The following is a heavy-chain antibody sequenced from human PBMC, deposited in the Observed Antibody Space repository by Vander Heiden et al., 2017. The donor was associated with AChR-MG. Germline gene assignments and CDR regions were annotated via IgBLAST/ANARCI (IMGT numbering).Heavy chain of an antibody. CDR3: ARSSTVVPAAMRF. Sequence: EVQLVESGGGLVQPGGSLRLACAASGFTFSSYWMHWVRQAPGKGLVWVSRINTDGSSTSYADSVKGRFTISRDNAKNTLYLQMNSLRAEDTALYYCARSSTVVPAAMRFWGQGTLLTVSS. D-gene: IGHD2-2*01. CDR2: INTDGSST. J-gene: IGHJ4*02. V-gene: IGHV3-74*01. CDR1: GFTFSSYW.